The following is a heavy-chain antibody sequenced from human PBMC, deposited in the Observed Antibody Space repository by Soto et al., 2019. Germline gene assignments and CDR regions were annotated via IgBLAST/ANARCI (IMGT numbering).Heavy chain of an antibody. Sequence: PSETLSLTCAVYGGSSSGYYWSWIRQPPGKGLEWIGEINHSGSTNYNPSLKSRVTISVDTSKNQFSLKLSSVTAADTAVYYCARGGYYYDSSGETDAFDIWGQGTMVTVS. V-gene: IGHV4-34*01. CDR2: INHSGST. CDR1: GGSSSGYY. J-gene: IGHJ3*02. D-gene: IGHD3-22*01. CDR3: ARGGYYYDSSGETDAFDI.